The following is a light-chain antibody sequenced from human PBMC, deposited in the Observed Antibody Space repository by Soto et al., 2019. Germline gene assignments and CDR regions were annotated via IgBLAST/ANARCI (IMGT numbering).Light chain of an antibody. CDR2: GAS. V-gene: IGKV3-15*01. CDR3: QHYTA. CDR1: QSVSTN. Sequence: EIVMTQSPDTLSVSPGERATLSCRASQSVSTNVAWYQQKPGQAPRLLIYGASARATGIPARFSGSGSGTEFTLTISSLQSEDFAVYYCQHYTAFGQGPKVEIK. J-gene: IGKJ1*01.